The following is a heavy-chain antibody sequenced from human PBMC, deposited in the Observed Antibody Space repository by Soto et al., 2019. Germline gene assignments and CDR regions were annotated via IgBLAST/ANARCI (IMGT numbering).Heavy chain of an antibody. CDR1: GGSLTGYY. Sequence: QVQLQQWGAGLLKPSETLSLTCAVNGGSLTGYYWSWIRQPPGKGLEWIGEIKDGGSTNYSLSLRGRATISSDTSNNQFSLKLNSVTAADTAVYYCARGQEGIVATHWDQGALVTVSS. J-gene: IGHJ4*02. V-gene: IGHV4-34*01. D-gene: IGHD5-12*01. CDR3: ARGQEGIVATH. CDR2: IKDGGST.